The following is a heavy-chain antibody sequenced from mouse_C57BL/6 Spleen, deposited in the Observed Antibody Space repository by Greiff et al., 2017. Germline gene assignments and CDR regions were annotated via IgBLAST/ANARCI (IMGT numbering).Heavy chain of an antibody. CDR1: GYTFTSYW. V-gene: IGHV1-64*01. CDR3: ARKGLTGWLDYCFDY. D-gene: IGHD4-1*01. J-gene: IGHJ2*01. CDR2: IHPNSGST. Sequence: QVQLQQPGAELVKPGASVKLSCKASGYTFTSYWMHWVKQRPGQGLEWIGMIHPNSGSTNYNEKFKSKATLTVDKSSSTAYMQLSSLTSEDSAVYYCARKGLTGWLDYCFDYWGQGTTLTVSS.